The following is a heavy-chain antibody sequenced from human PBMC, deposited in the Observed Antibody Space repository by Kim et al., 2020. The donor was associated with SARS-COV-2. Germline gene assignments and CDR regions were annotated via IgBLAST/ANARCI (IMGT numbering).Heavy chain of an antibody. V-gene: IGHV3-64D*06. J-gene: IGHJ4*02. Sequence: GGSLRLSCSASGFTFSTYAMHWVRQAPGKGLEYVSAISSNGGSTYYADYVKGRFTIPRDNSKNTLYLQMSSLRAEDTAVYYCVKGASRYCSSTTCYTPDYWGQGTLVTVSS. CDR3: VKGASRYCSSTTCYTPDY. CDR1: GFTFSTYA. CDR2: ISSNGGST. D-gene: IGHD2-2*02.